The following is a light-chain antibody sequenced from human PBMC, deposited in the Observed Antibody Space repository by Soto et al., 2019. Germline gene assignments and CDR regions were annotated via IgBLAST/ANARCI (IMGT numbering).Light chain of an antibody. CDR3: QQRSTWPRP. J-gene: IGKJ4*01. CDR1: QRVSSS. Sequence: ESAVTQSPVTLSLSPGERATLSCRASQRVSSSLIWYQQKPGQAPRLLIYDASNRATGIPARFSGGGSGTDFILTISSLDPEDFAVYYCQQRSTWPRPFGGGTKVEL. V-gene: IGKV3-11*01. CDR2: DAS.